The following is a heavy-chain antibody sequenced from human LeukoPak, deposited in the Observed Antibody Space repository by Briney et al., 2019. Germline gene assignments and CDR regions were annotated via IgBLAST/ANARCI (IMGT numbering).Heavy chain of an antibody. Sequence: PSETLSLTCTVSGGSISDYYWSWIRQPPGKGLEWVGYIYDRGNINYNPSLKSRVTISVDTSKNQFSLKLSSVTAADTAVYYCARGRYGSGSYRPFVYWGQGTLVTVSS. CDR1: GGSISDYY. J-gene: IGHJ4*02. CDR3: ARGRYGSGSYRPFVY. CDR2: IYDRGNI. V-gene: IGHV4-59*12. D-gene: IGHD3-10*01.